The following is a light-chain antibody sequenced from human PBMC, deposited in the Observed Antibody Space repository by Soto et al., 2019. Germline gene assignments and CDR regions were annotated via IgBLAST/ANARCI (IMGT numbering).Light chain of an antibody. CDR3: QQSHSIPVT. CDR1: QDINNY. Sequence: DIQMTQSPSSLSASVGDRVTITCRASQDINNYLNWYQQKPGKAPHLLIYAASTLQTGVPPRFSGSGSGTDFTLTISSLQPEDFATSLCQQSHSIPVTFGGGTKVESK. V-gene: IGKV1-39*01. CDR2: AAS. J-gene: IGKJ4*01.